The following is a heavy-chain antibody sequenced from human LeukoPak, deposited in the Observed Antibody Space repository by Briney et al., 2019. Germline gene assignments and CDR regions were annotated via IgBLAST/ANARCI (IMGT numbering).Heavy chain of an antibody. CDR2: ISGSGGST. Sequence: GGSLRLSCAASGSTFSSYAMSWVRQAPGKGLEWVSAISGSGGSTYYADSVKGRFTISRDNSKNTLYLQMNSLRAEDTAVYYCAKDLGYCSSTSCFPGGFNWFDPWGQGTLVTVSS. CDR3: AKDLGYCSSTSCFPGGFNWFDP. J-gene: IGHJ5*02. V-gene: IGHV3-23*01. CDR1: GSTFSSYA. D-gene: IGHD2-2*01.